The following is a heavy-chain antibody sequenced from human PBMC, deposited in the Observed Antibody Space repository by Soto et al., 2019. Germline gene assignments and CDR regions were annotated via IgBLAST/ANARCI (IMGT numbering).Heavy chain of an antibody. Sequence: EVQLLESGGGLVQSGGSLRLSCLASGFTFSRYNINWVRQAPGKGLEWVAGITAAGDTQYYADSVKGRFGISRDNAKNSLYLQKDSLRDDDTAVYYCARDLSNFGSGTIDFWGLGTLVTVSS. D-gene: IGHD3-10*01. J-gene: IGHJ4*02. CDR1: GFTFSRYN. CDR2: ITAAGDTQ. CDR3: ARDLSNFGSGTIDF. V-gene: IGHV3-48*02.